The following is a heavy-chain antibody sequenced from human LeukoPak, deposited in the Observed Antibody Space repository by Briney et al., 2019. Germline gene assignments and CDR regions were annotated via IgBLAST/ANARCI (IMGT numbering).Heavy chain of an antibody. CDR3: ARAVADKTFDY. J-gene: IGHJ4*02. V-gene: IGHV4-61*08. CDR1: GGSISSGGYY. CDR2: LYNSGCT. Sequence: SETLSLTCTVSGGSISSGGYYWSWIRQPPGKGLEWIGHLYNSGCTNYHPSLQSRVTISVDTSKNQFSLRLSSVTAADTAVYYCARAVADKTFDYWGPGTLVTVSS.